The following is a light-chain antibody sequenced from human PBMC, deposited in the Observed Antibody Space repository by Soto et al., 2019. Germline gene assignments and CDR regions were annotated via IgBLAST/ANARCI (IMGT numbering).Light chain of an antibody. CDR1: NIGTTS. J-gene: IGLJ2*01. CDR3: QVWDSRSDRPV. CDR2: YDS. V-gene: IGLV3-21*04. Sequence: SYELTQPPSVSVAPGETASLSCGGDNIGTTSVHWYQQRPGQAPVVVVYYDSDRPSGIPERFSGSSSANTATLTISRVEAGDEADYYCQVWDSRSDRPVFGGGTKLTVL.